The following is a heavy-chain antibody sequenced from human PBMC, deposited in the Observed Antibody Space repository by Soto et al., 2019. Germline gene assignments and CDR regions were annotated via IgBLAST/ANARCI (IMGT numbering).Heavy chain of an antibody. J-gene: IGHJ6*02. CDR1: GGSISSGGYY. D-gene: IGHD5-12*01. CDR3: ARAASGYDEYYYYGMDV. CDR2: IYYSGST. Sequence: QVQLQESGPGLVKPSQTLSLTCTVSGGSISSGGYYWSWIRQHPGKGLECIGYIYYSGSTYYNPSLKSRVTISVDTSKNQFSLKLSSVTAADTAVYYCARAASGYDEYYYYGMDVWGQGTTVTVSS. V-gene: IGHV4-31*03.